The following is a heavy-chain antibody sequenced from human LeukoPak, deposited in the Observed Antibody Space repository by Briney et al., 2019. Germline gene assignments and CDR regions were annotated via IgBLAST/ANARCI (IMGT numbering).Heavy chain of an antibody. CDR1: GYTFTTYY. CDR3: ARVTSRMGSGSYYFDP. Sequence: ASVKVSCKASGYTFTTYYMHWVRQAPGQGLEWMGWISAYNGNTNYAQKLQGSVTMTTDTSTSTAYMELRSLRSDDTAVYYCARVTSRMGSGSYYFDPWGQGTLVTVSS. D-gene: IGHD3-10*01. V-gene: IGHV1-18*04. CDR2: ISAYNGNT. J-gene: IGHJ5*02.